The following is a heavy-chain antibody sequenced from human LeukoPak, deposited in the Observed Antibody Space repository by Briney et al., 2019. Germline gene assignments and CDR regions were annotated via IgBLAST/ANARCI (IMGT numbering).Heavy chain of an antibody. CDR2: ISRSSSYI. V-gene: IGHV3-21*01. CDR1: GFTFSSYS. CDR3: ARGLSGYDYLGAFDI. Sequence: GRSLRLSCAASGFTFSSYSMNWVRQAPGKGLEWVSSISRSSSYIYYADSVKGRFTISRDNAKNSLYLQMNSLRAEDTAVYYCARGLSGYDYLGAFDIWGQGTMVTVSS. J-gene: IGHJ3*02. D-gene: IGHD5-12*01.